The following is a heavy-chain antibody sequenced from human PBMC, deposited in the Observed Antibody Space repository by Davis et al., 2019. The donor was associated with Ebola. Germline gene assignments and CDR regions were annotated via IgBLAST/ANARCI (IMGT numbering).Heavy chain of an antibody. CDR3: ARGGETVTGTASHGMDV. V-gene: IGHV3-9*01. D-gene: IGHD1-14*01. Sequence: GGSLKISCAASGFTFDDYAMHWVRQAPGKGLEWVSGISWNSGSIGYADSVKGRFTISRDNGKNTLYLQMDSLTAEDTAVYYCARGGETVTGTASHGMDVWGQGTTVTVSS. CDR1: GFTFDDYA. CDR2: ISWNSGSI. J-gene: IGHJ6*02.